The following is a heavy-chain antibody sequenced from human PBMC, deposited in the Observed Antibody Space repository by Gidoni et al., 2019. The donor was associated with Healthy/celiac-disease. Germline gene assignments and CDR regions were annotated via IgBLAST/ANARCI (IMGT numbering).Heavy chain of an antibody. CDR3: AREEVYYDSSGYYEQTMALWFDP. Sequence: QVQLQESGPGLVKPSETLSLTCTVSGGSISSYYWSWIRQPPGKGLEWIGYIYYSGSTNYNPSLKSRVTISVDTSKNQFSLKLSSVTAADTAVYYCAREEVYYDSSGYYEQTMALWFDPWGQGTLVTVSS. CDR2: IYYSGST. V-gene: IGHV4-59*01. D-gene: IGHD3-22*01. J-gene: IGHJ5*02. CDR1: GGSISSYY.